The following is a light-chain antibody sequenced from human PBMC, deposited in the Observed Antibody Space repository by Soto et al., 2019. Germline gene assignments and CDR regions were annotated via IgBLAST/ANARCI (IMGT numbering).Light chain of an antibody. CDR3: ASYTTSSTYV. CDR2: DVS. V-gene: IGLV2-14*03. Sequence: QSVRTQPASVSGSPGQSIAISCTGTSSDVGAFNYVSWYQQHPGKAPKFMIFDVSSRPSGVSDRFSGSKSGNTASLTISGLQTEDEADYYSASYTTSSTYVFGTGTKVTVL. CDR1: SSDVGAFNY. J-gene: IGLJ1*01.